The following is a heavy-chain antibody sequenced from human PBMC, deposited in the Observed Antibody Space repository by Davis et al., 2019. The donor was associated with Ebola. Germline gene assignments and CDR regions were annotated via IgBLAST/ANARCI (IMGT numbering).Heavy chain of an antibody. Sequence: ASVKVSCKASGGTFSSYAISWVRQAPGQGLEWMGWISAYNGNTNYAQKLQGRVTMTTDTSTSTAYMELRSLRSDDTAVYYCARGADYYGSGSSDYWGQGTLVTVSS. V-gene: IGHV1-18*01. D-gene: IGHD3-10*01. CDR3: ARGADYYGSGSSDY. CDR2: ISAYNGNT. J-gene: IGHJ4*02. CDR1: GGTFSSYA.